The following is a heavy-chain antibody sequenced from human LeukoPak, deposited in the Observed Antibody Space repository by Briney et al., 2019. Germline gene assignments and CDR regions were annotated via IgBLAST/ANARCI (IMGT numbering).Heavy chain of an antibody. CDR2: ISGSGGST. CDR3: AKDQLRFLEWFSP. Sequence: GGSLRLSCAASGFTFSSYALSWVRQAPGKGLELVSAISGSGGSTYYAGFVKGRFTISRDNSKNTLFLQMNSLRAEDTAVYYCAKDQLRFLEWFSPWGQGTLVTVSS. CDR1: GFTFSSYA. V-gene: IGHV3-23*01. D-gene: IGHD3-3*01. J-gene: IGHJ5*02.